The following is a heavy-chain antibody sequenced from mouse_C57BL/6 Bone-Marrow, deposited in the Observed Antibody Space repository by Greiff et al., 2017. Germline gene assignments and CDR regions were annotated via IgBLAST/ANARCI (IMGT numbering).Heavy chain of an antibody. Sequence: QVQLQQPGAELVKPGASVKLSCKASGYTFTSYWMHWVKQRPGRGLEWIGRIDPNSGGTKYNEKFKSKATLTVDKPSSTAYMQLSSLTSGDSAVYEGARRGGHYYGSSYVFDYWGQGTTLTVSS. V-gene: IGHV1-72*01. CDR2: IDPNSGGT. CDR3: ARRGGHYYGSSYVFDY. CDR1: GYTFTSYW. J-gene: IGHJ2*01. D-gene: IGHD1-1*01.